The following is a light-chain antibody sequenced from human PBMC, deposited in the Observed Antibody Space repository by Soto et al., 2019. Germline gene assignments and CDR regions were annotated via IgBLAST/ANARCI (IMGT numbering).Light chain of an antibody. CDR1: QSIRIW. CDR3: QQYNSHWT. V-gene: IGKV1-5*03. J-gene: IGKJ1*01. CDR2: KAS. Sequence: DIPMTQSPSTLSGSVGDRVTIACRDSQSIRIWFAWYQQXAGKAPQILIYKASSLESGVPSRFSGSGSRTEFTLTISSLQPDYFATDYCQQYNSHWTFGQGTKVDI.